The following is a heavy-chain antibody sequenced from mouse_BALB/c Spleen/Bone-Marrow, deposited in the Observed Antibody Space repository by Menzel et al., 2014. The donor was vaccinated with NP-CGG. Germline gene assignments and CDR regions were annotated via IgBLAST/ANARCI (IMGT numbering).Heavy chain of an antibody. Sequence: EVMLMEPAQNLTKPSQTLSLTCYVTGDSITSGYWNWIRKFPGNKLEYMGYISYSGNTYYNPSLKSRISITRDTSKNQYCLQLNSVTTEDTATYYCATYDVYFFVYWGQGTTLTAST. CDR1: GDSITSGY. CDR2: ISYSGNT. D-gene: IGHD2-3*01. CDR3: ATYDVYFFVY. V-gene: IGHV3-8*02. J-gene: IGHJ2*01.